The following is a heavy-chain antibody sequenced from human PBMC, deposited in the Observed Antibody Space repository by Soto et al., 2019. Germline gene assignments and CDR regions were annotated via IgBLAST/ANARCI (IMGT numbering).Heavy chain of an antibody. CDR3: AKDTGVAAADYQYYYYYGMDV. CDR2: ISGSGGST. CDR1: GFTFSSYA. J-gene: IGHJ6*02. D-gene: IGHD6-13*01. V-gene: IGHV3-23*01. Sequence: GGSLRLSCAASGFTFSSYAMSWVRQAPGKGLEWVSAISGSGGSTYYADSVKGRFTISRDNSKNTLYLQMSSLRAEDTAVYYCAKDTGVAAADYQYYYYYGMDVWGQGTTVTVSS.